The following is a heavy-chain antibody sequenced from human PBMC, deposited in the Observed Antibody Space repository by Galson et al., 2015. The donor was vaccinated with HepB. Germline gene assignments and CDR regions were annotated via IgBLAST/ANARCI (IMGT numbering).Heavy chain of an antibody. J-gene: IGHJ4*02. CDR3: ATDQKYSSSLPPLL. V-gene: IGHV1-69-2*01. CDR1: GGTFSSYA. CDR2: VDPEDGET. D-gene: IGHD6-6*01. Sequence: VKVSCKASGGTFSSYAISWVQQAPGKGLEWMGLVDPEDGETIYAEKFQGRVTITADTSTDTAYMELSSLRSEDTAVYYCATDQKYSSSLPPLLWGQGTLVTVSS.